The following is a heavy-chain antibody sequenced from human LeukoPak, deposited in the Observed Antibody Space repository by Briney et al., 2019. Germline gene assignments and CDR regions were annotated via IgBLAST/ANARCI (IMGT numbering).Heavy chain of an antibody. D-gene: IGHD5-12*01. CDR2: IYYSGST. CDR3: ASPREVATIWHAFDI. V-gene: IGHV4-39*07. J-gene: IGHJ3*02. CDR1: GGSISSSSYY. Sequence: PSETLSLTCTVSGGSISSSSYYWGWIRQPPGKGLEWIGSIYYSGSTYYNSSLKSRVTISVDTSKSQFSLKLSSVTAADTAVYYCASPREVATIWHAFDIWGQGTMVTVSS.